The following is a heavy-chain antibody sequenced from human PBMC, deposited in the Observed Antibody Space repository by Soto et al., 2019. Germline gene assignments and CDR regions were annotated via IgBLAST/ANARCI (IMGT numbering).Heavy chain of an antibody. D-gene: IGHD4-4*01. CDR2: IGTSGKTI. V-gene: IGHV3-48*03. CDR3: ARDPAIYSGKFDYGLDV. CDR1: GFTFSIYE. Sequence: GGSLRRSGAVSGFTFSIYEMNWVLQAPWKGLEWVSYIGTSGKTIYYADSVRGRFTISRDNAKNSLYLQMNSLRAEDTAVYFCARDPAIYSGKFDYGLDVWGRGTTVTSP. J-gene: IGHJ6*02.